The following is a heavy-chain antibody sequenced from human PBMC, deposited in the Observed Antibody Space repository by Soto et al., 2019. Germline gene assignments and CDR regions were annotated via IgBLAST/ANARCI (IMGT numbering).Heavy chain of an antibody. J-gene: IGHJ4*02. CDR2: IKQDGSEK. CDR3: AREIYRSDYGDYGGYFDY. V-gene: IGHV3-7*03. D-gene: IGHD4-17*01. Sequence: GGSLRLSCAASGFTFCSYCMSWVRQAPGKGLEWVANIKQDGSEKYYVDSVKGRFTISRDNAKNSLYLQVNSLRAEDTAVYYCAREIYRSDYGDYGGYFDYWGQGTLVTVSS. CDR1: GFTFCSYC.